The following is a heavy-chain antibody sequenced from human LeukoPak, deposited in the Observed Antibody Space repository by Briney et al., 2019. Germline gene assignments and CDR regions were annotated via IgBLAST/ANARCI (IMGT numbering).Heavy chain of an antibody. CDR2: INSKTDGGTT. D-gene: IGHD3-9*01. Sequence: GGSLRLSCAASGFTFSNAWMSWVRQAPGKGLEWVGRINSKTDGGTTDYAAPVKGRFTISRDDSKNTLYLQMNSLKTEDTAVYYCTPFLTGYWGQGTLVTVSS. CDR1: GFTFSNAW. CDR3: TPFLTGY. V-gene: IGHV3-15*01. J-gene: IGHJ4*02.